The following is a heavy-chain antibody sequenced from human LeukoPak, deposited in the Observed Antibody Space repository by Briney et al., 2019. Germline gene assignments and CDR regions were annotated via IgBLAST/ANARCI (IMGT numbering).Heavy chain of an antibody. CDR1: GGSFSGYY. CDR3: ARGGQLYSKRKGNWFDP. Sequence: PSETLSLTCAVYGGSFSGYYWSWIRQPPGKGLEWIGEINHSGSTNYNPSLKSRVTISVDTSKNQFSLKLSSVTAADTAVYYCARGGQLYSKRKGNWFDPWGQGTLVTVSS. J-gene: IGHJ5*02. CDR2: INHSGST. D-gene: IGHD2-8*01. V-gene: IGHV4-34*01.